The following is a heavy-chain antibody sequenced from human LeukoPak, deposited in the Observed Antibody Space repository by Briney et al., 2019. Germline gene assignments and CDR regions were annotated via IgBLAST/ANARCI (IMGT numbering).Heavy chain of an antibody. J-gene: IGHJ4*02. CDR2: ISSDGGTK. D-gene: IGHD2-15*01. CDR3: ARDATSSLGSGYFDF. CDR1: GFTFSDHA. V-gene: IGHV3-30*04. Sequence: PGRSLRLSCAASGFTFSDHAMHWVRQAPGKGLEWGTVISSDGGTKYNADSVQGRFTISRDNSKNTLYPQMNSLRTEDTAVYYCARDATSSLGSGYFDFWGQGILVTVSS.